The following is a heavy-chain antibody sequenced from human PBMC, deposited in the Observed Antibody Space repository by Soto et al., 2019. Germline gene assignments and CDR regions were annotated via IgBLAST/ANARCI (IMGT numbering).Heavy chain of an antibody. CDR3: AGALTLPYYFDY. V-gene: IGHV6-1*01. J-gene: IGHJ4*02. CDR1: GVSVSSIIAA. Sequence: SQPLSLTCAISGVSVSSIIAACNCIRQSPSRGLEWLGRTYYRSKWYTDYAVSVKSRIAINPDSSKNQFSLQLNSLTPEDTAVYYCAGALTLPYYFDYWGQGTLVTVSS. CDR2: TYYRSKWYT.